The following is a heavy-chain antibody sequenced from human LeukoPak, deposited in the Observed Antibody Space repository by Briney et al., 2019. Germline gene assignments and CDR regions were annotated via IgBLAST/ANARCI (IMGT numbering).Heavy chain of an antibody. CDR1: GFTFSSYA. D-gene: IGHD1-26*01. V-gene: IGHV3-7*01. CDR2: IRQDGGLK. CDR3: AREIVGAIKSYFDY. J-gene: IGHJ4*02. Sequence: GGSLRLSCAASGFTFSSYAMHWVRQAPGKGLEWVANIRQDGGLKHCVDSVKGRFTISRDNAENSLYLQMNSLRAEDTAVYYCAREIVGAIKSYFDYWGQGTLVTASS.